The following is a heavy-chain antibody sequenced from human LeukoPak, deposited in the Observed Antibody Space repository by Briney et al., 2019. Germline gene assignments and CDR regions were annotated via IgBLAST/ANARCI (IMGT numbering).Heavy chain of an antibody. V-gene: IGHV4-4*07. CDR3: ARNGAEVVVDPYYYYYYMDV. CDR2: IYTSGST. Sequence: PSETLSRNCTVSGGSTSSYYWSWIRQPAGKGLKWIGRIYTSGSTNYNPSLKSRVTMSVDTSKNQFSLKLSSVTAADTAVYYCARNGAEVVVDPYYYYYYMDVWGKGTTVTISS. J-gene: IGHJ6*03. D-gene: IGHD2-15*01. CDR1: GGSTSSYY.